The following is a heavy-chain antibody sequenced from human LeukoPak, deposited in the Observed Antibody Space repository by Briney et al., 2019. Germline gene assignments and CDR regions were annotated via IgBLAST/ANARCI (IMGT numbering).Heavy chain of an antibody. CDR1: GFTFSAYW. V-gene: IGHV3-74*01. Sequence: PGGSLRLSCAASGFTFSAYWMHWVRQAPGKGLVWVSRIDADGSSTKYADSVKGRFTISRDNAKNSLYLQMNSLRAEDTAFYYCAKDRRSTSSSYEYWGQGTLVIVSS. CDR2: IDADGSST. D-gene: IGHD2-2*01. J-gene: IGHJ4*02. CDR3: AKDRRSTSSSYEY.